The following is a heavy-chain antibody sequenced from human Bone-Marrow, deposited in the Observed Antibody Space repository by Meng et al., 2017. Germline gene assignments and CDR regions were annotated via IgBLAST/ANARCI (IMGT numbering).Heavy chain of an antibody. D-gene: IGHD3-22*01. Sequence: GGSLRLSCAASGFTFVSYSMNWVRQAPGKGLEWVSYISSSGSTIYYADSVKGRFTISRDNAKNSLYLQMNSLRAEDTAVYYCARDPVTIIVALSNDAFDIWGQGTRVTVSS. CDR1: GFTFVSYS. CDR2: ISSSGSTI. CDR3: ARDPVTIIVALSNDAFDI. V-gene: IGHV3-48*04. J-gene: IGHJ3*02.